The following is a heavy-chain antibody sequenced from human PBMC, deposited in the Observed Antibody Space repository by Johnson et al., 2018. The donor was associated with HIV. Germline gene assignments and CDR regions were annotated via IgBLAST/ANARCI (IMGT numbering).Heavy chain of an antibody. V-gene: IGHV3-33*01. J-gene: IGHJ3*01. CDR2: VWYDGSNK. CDR1: GFTFSSYG. Sequence: QVQLVESGGGVVQPGRSLRLSCAASGFTFSSYGMHWVRQAPGKGLEWVAGVWYDGSNKYYADSVKGRFTISRDNAKNSLYLQMNSLRAEDTAVYYCTRGRHSLDAFDVWGKGTMVTVSS. D-gene: IGHD2-21*01. CDR3: TRGRHSLDAFDV.